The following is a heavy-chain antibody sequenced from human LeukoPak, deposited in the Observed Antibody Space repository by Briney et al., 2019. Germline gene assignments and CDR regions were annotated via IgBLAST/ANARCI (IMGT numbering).Heavy chain of an antibody. V-gene: IGHV3-48*01. CDR1: GFTFSSYS. CDR3: AKEPGIEIWFNFHY. Sequence: GGSLRLSCAASGFTFSSYSMNWVRQAPGKGLEWVSYISSSSSTIYYADSVKGRFTISRDNAKNSLYLQMNSLRAEDTAIYYCAKEPGIEIWFNFHYWGQGTPVTVSS. J-gene: IGHJ4*02. CDR2: ISSSSSTI. D-gene: IGHD5-18*01.